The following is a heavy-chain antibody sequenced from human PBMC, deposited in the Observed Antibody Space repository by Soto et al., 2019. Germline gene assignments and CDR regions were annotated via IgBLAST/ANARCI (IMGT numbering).Heavy chain of an antibody. CDR1: GFTFSSYA. Sequence: GGSLRLSCAASGFTFSSYAMHWVRQAPGKGLEWVAVISYDGSNKYYADSMKGRFTISRDYSKKTLYLQMNSLRAEDTAVYYCARDVGYCSGGSCYSGADVGTGMDVWGQGTTVTVSS. J-gene: IGHJ6*02. CDR3: ARDVGYCSGGSCYSGADVGTGMDV. V-gene: IGHV3-30-3*01. CDR2: ISYDGSNK. D-gene: IGHD2-15*01.